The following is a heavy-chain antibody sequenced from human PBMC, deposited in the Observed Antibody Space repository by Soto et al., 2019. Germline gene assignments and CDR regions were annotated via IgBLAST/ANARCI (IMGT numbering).Heavy chain of an antibody. CDR1: GFTFSSCA. D-gene: IGHD3-22*01. CDR3: AREGGYYDSRGYYPAYF. J-gene: IGHJ4*02. CDR2: IIDSGGST. Sequence: PGVSLRLSCAASGFTFSSCAMGWVRQAPGKGLEWVSDIIDSGGSTYYADSVKGRFTISRDNSKNTLFLQMDSLRAEDTAVYFCAREGGYYDSRGYYPAYFWGQGTLDTAPQ. V-gene: IGHV3-23*01.